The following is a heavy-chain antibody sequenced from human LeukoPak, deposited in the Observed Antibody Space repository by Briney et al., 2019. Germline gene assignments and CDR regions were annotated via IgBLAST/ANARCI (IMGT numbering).Heavy chain of an antibody. J-gene: IGHJ6*03. CDR1: GFTFSSYA. CDR2: ISGSGGST. V-gene: IGHV3-23*01. D-gene: IGHD1-26*01. CDR3: AKDLGQWELLSYYYYYYMDV. Sequence: GGSLRLSCAASGFTFSSYAMSWVRQAPGKGLEWVSAISGSGGSTYYADSVKGRLTISRDNSKNTLYLQMNSLRAEDTAVYYCAKDLGQWELLSYYYYYYMDVWGKGTTVTVSS.